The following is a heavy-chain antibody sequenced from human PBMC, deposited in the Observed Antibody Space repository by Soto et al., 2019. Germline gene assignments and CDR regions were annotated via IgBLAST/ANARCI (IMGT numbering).Heavy chain of an antibody. CDR3: ARLWFGEFPIDP. V-gene: IGHV4-30-2*01. CDR1: GGSISSGGYS. J-gene: IGHJ5*02. Sequence: SETLSLTCAVSGGSISSGGYSWSWIRQPPGKGLEWIGYIYHSGSTYYNPSLKSRVTISVDRSKNQFSLKLSSVTAADTAVYYCARLWFGEFPIDPWGQGTLVTVSS. CDR2: IYHSGST. D-gene: IGHD3-10*01.